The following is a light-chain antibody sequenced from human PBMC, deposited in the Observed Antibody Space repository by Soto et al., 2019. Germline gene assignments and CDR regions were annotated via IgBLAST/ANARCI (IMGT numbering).Light chain of an antibody. J-gene: IGLJ2*01. Sequence: QSVLTQPPSASGTPGRRVTISCSGSSSNIGSNYVYWYHQLPGTAPKLLIYNNNQRPSGVPDRFSGSKSGTSASLAISGLRSEDEADYHCAAWDDSLSGPVFCGGTKLTVL. CDR3: AAWDDSLSGPV. CDR2: NNN. V-gene: IGLV1-47*01. CDR1: SSNIGSNY.